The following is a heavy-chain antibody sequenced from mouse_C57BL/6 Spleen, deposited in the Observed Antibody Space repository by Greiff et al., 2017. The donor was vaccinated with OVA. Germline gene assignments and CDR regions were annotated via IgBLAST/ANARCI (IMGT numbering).Heavy chain of an antibody. Sequence: QVQLQQPGAELVRPGSSVKLSCKASGYTFTSYWMHWVKQRPIQGLEWIGNIDPSDSETHYNQKFKDKATLTVDKSSSTAYMQLSSLTSEDSAVYYCARRGGMGPDYWGQGTTLTVSS. CDR2: IDPSDSET. CDR1: GYTFTSYW. D-gene: IGHD4-1*01. J-gene: IGHJ2*01. CDR3: ARRGGMGPDY. V-gene: IGHV1-52*01.